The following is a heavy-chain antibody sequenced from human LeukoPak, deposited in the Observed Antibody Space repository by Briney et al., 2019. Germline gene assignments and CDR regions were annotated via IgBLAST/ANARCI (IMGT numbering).Heavy chain of an antibody. J-gene: IGHJ4*02. Sequence: ASVKVSCKASGYTFTSYYMHWVRQAPGQGLEWMGWINPNSGGTNYAQKFQGRVTMTRDTSTSTAYMELSRLRSDDTAVYYCARDCETDYDILTGYYHVIDYWGQGTLVTVSS. CDR1: GYTFTSYY. CDR2: INPNSGGT. D-gene: IGHD3-9*01. V-gene: IGHV1-2*02. CDR3: ARDCETDYDILTGYYHVIDY.